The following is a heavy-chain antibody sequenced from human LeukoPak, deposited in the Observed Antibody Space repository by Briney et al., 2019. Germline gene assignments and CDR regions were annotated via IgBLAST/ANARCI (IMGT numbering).Heavy chain of an antibody. CDR2: IIPIFGTA. CDR1: GGTFSSYA. J-gene: IGHJ4*02. D-gene: IGHD5-24*01. CDR3: ARERVAPVERWLQLGPPFDY. Sequence: VASVKVSCKASGGTFSSYAISWVRQAPGQGLEWMGGIIPIFGTANYAQKFQGRVTITTDESTSTAYMELSSLRSEDTAVYYCARERVAPVERWLQLGPPFDYWGQGTLVTVSS. V-gene: IGHV1-69*05.